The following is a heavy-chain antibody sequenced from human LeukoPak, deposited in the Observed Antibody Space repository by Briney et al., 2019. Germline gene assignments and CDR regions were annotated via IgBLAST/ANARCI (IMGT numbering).Heavy chain of an antibody. V-gene: IGHV3-23*01. J-gene: IGHJ4*02. CDR1: GFTFSRND. Sequence: GGSVRLSCTASGFTFSRNDLSWLRQAPGKGLEWVSDISANGRSIFYGDSVKGRFPISRDNSKNTLYVQMNTLRAEDTALYYCAGVWTWGQGTLVTVSS. D-gene: IGHD1-1*01. CDR2: ISANGRSI. CDR3: AGVWT.